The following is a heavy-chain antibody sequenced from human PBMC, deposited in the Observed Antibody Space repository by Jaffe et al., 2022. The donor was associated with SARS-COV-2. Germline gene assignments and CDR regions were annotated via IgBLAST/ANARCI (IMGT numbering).Heavy chain of an antibody. D-gene: IGHD6-13*01. V-gene: IGHV2-5*02. Sequence: QITLKESGPTLVKPTQTLTLTCTFSGFSLSTSGVGVGWIRQPPGKALEWLALIYWDDDKRYSPSLKSRLTITKDTSKNQVVLTMTNMDPVDTATYYCAHTPPTYSSSWYSYFDYWGQGTLVTVSS. CDR2: IYWDDDK. J-gene: IGHJ4*02. CDR3: AHTPPTYSSSWYSYFDY. CDR1: GFSLSTSGVG.